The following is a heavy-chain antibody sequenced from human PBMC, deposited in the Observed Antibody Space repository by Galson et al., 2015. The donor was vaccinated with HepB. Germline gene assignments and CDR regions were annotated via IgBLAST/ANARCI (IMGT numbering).Heavy chain of an antibody. Sequence: SLRLSCAASGFTFSNYAMHWVRQAPGKGLEWVGLISHDGRTKYYADSVKGRFTISRDNSKNTLYLQMNSLGLEDTAVYYCGRDWGKGVAGRVGKPYYWGQGTLVIVSS. CDR2: ISHDGRTK. V-gene: IGHV3-30*04. D-gene: IGHD6-19*01. CDR1: GFTFSNYA. J-gene: IGHJ4*03. CDR3: GRDWGKGVAGRVGKPYY.